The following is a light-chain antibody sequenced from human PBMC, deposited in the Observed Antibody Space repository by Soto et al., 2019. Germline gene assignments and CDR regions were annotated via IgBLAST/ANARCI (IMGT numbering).Light chain of an antibody. J-gene: IGKJ1*01. CDR2: AAS. V-gene: IGKV1-9*01. CDR1: QGISSY. Sequence: IQLSQSPSSLSSSVGDRVTITCRASQGISSYLGWYQQKPGKAPKLLISAASTLQSGVPSRFSGSGYGTEFNLAISSLQTEDFATYYCQQLNTYPWTFGQGTKVDIK. CDR3: QQLNTYPWT.